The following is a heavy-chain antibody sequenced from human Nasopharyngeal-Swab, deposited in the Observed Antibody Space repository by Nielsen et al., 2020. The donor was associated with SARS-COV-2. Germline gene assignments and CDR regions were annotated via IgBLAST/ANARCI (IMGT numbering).Heavy chain of an antibody. CDR3: ARGARITIFGVVSQLDV. J-gene: IGHJ6*02. Sequence: VRQAPGKGLEWVSSISSSSSYIYYADSVKGRFTISRDNAKNSLYLQMNSLRAEDTAVYYCARGARITIFGVVSQLDVWGQGTTVTVSS. CDR2: ISSSSSYI. V-gene: IGHV3-21*01. D-gene: IGHD3-3*01.